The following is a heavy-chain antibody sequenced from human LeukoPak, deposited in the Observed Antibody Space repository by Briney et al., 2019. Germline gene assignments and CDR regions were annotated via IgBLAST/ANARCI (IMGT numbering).Heavy chain of an antibody. CDR2: TYYRSKWYN. Sequence: SQTLTLTCAICGDSLYSGGVAWNWVRQSPSRGLEWLGRTYYRSKWYNDYAVSVKSRITINSDTSKTQFSLQLSSVTPEDTAVYYCARGRNNAFDFWGQGTMVTVSS. CDR1: GDSLYSGGVA. D-gene: IGHD1/OR15-1a*01. CDR3: ARGRNNAFDF. V-gene: IGHV6-1*01. J-gene: IGHJ3*01.